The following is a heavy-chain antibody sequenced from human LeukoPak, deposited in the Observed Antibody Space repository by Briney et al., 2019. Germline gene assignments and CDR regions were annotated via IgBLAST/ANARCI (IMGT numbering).Heavy chain of an antibody. V-gene: IGHV3-64*01. J-gene: IGHJ5*02. CDR3: ARTQQWLATGGWYWFDT. CDR1: GFTFSSYS. Sequence: GGSLRLSCAASGFTFSSYSMNWVRQAPGKGLEFVSSISSNGIGTYYGNSVKGRFTISRDNSKNTVYLQMGSLRAEDMAVYYCARTQQWLATGGWYWFDTWGQGTLVTVSS. CDR2: ISSNGIGT. D-gene: IGHD6-19*01.